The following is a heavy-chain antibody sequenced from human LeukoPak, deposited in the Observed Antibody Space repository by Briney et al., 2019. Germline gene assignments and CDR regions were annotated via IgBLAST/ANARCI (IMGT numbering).Heavy chain of an antibody. D-gene: IGHD3-10*01. CDR3: ARMEVRGVIRNLDY. CDR1: GFTFSTYP. CDR2: ISGSGGNT. Sequence: PGGSLRLSCAASGFTFSTYPMSWVRQAPGKGLEWVSAISGSGGNTYYADSVKGRFTISRDNSKNTLYLQMNSLRAEDTAVYYCARMEVRGVIRNLDYWGQGTLVTVSS. J-gene: IGHJ4*02. V-gene: IGHV3-23*01.